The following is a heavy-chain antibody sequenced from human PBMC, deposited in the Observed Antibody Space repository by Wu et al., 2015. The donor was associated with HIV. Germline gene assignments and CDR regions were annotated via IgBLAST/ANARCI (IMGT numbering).Heavy chain of an antibody. CDR2: INHSGST. J-gene: IGHJ4*02. CDR3: ARGSSSSWLGGYYFDY. V-gene: IGHV4-34*01. CDR1: GGSFSAYY. D-gene: IGHD6-13*01. Sequence: QVQLQQWGGGLLKPSETLPLTCAVYGGSFSAYYWTWIRQPPGKGLEWLGEINHSGSTNYNPSLKSRVTISVDTSKNQFSLKLTSVIAADTAMYFCARGSSSSWLGGYYFDYWGQGTLVTVSS.